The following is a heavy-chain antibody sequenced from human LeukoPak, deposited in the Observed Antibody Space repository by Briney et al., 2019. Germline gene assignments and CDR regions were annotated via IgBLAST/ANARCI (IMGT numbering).Heavy chain of an antibody. CDR3: ATTTANWFDP. CDR2: IYPDDSNT. V-gene: IGHV5-51*01. D-gene: IGHD1/OR15-1a*01. J-gene: IGHJ5*02. CDR1: GYRFSSHR. Sequence: GESLRISCKGSGYRFSSHRIGWVRQMPGKGLEWMGIIYPDDSNTRYSPSFQGQVTISADKSISTAYLQWSSLKASDTAIYYCATTTANWFDPWGQGTLVTVSS.